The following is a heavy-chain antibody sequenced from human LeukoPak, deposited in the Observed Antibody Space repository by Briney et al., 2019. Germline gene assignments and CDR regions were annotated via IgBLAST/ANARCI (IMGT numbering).Heavy chain of an antibody. CDR2: ISSSGSYM. Sequence: YPGGSLRLSCVVSGFTFSSYTMNWVRQAPGRGLEWVSSISSSGSYMFYADSVKGRFTISRDNSKNTLYLQMNSLRVEDTAVYYCAKQYDFWSGPDYWGQGTLVTVSS. J-gene: IGHJ4*02. CDR3: AKQYDFWSGPDY. CDR1: GFTFSSYT. V-gene: IGHV3-21*04. D-gene: IGHD3-3*01.